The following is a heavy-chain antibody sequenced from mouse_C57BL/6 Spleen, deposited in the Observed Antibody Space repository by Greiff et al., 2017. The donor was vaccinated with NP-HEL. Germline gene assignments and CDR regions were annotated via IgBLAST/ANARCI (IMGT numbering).Heavy chain of an antibody. V-gene: IGHV1-50*01. CDR2: IDPSDSYT. D-gene: IGHD1-1*01. Sequence: VQLQQPGAELVKPGASVKLSCKASGYTFTSYWMQWVKQRPGQGLEWIGEIDPSDSYTNYNQKFKGKATLTEDTSSSTAYMQLSSLTSEDSAVYYCARGGSSYYFDYWGQGTTLTVSS. J-gene: IGHJ2*01. CDR3: ARGGSSYYFDY. CDR1: GYTFTSYW.